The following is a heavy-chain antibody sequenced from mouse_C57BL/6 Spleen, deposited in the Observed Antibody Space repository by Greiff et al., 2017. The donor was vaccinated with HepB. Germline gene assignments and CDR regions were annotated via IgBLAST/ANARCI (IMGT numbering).Heavy chain of an antibody. CDR1: GFSLSTSGMG. D-gene: IGHD1-1*01. CDR2: IYWDDDK. V-gene: IGHV8-12*01. J-gene: IGHJ1*03. Sequence: ESGPGILQSSQTLSLTCSFSGFSLSTSGMGVSWIRQPSGKGLEWLAHIYWDDDKRYNPSLKSRLTISKDTSRNQVFLKITSVDTADTATYYCARSPNYYGSSYWYFDGWGTGTTVTVSS. CDR3: ARSPNYYGSSYWYFDG.